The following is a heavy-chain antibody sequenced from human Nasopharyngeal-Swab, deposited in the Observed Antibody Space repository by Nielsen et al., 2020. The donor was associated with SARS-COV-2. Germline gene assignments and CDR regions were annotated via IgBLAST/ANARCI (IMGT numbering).Heavy chain of an antibody. V-gene: IGHV3-7*01. CDR3: ARLGGSSWCFDY. J-gene: IGHJ4*02. D-gene: IGHD6-13*01. Sequence: GESLKISCEASGFTFRTYWMSWVRQAPGKGLEWVANIKQDGSEKYYVDSVKGRFTISRDNAKNSLYLQMNSLRAEDTAVYYCARLGGSSWCFDYWGQGTLVTVSS. CDR2: IKQDGSEK. CDR1: GFTFRTYW.